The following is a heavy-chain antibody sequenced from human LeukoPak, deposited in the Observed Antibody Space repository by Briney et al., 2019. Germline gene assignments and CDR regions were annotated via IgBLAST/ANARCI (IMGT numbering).Heavy chain of an antibody. CDR2: INSDGSST. D-gene: IGHD3-22*01. CDR3: ARGSGSSGYRAFDY. CDR1: GFTFSSYW. J-gene: IGHJ4*02. Sequence: LSCAXXGFTFSSYWXDWVRQAEGKGRGWVSRINSDGSSTMYADSVKGGFTISRDNAKNTLYLQMNSLRAEDTAVYYCARGSGSSGYRAFDYWGQGTLVTVSS. V-gene: IGHV3-74*03.